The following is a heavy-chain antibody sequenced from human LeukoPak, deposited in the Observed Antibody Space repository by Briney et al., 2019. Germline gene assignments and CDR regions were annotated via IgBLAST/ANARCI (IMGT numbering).Heavy chain of an antibody. V-gene: IGHV3-33*01. D-gene: IGHD3-9*01. J-gene: IGHJ4*02. CDR3: ARDVRVTGYSQGGGTDY. CDR2: IRYDGSNK. Sequence: GGSLRLSCAASGFTFSSYGMHWVRQAPGKGLEWVAVIRYDGSNKYYADSVKGRFTISRDNSKNTLYLQMNSLRAEDTAVYYCARDVRVTGYSQGGGTDYWGQGTLVTVSS. CDR1: GFTFSSYG.